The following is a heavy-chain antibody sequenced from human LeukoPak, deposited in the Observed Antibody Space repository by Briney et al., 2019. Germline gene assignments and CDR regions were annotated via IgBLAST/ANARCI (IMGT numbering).Heavy chain of an antibody. D-gene: IGHD3-10*01. CDR1: GYTFTSYD. Sequence: AASAKVSCKASGYTFTSYDINWVRQATGQGLEWMGWMNPNSGNTGYAQKFQGRVTMTRNTSISTAYMELSSLRSEDTAVYYCARGTVLLWFGELPPSWFDPWGQGTLVTVSS. CDR2: MNPNSGNT. CDR3: ARGTVLLWFGELPPSWFDP. J-gene: IGHJ5*02. V-gene: IGHV1-8*01.